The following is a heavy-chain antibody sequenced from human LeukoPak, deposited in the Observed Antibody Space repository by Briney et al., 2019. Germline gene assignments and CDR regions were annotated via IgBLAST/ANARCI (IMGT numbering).Heavy chain of an antibody. CDR1: GFTFSSYW. CDR3: ARDGGITIFGVVSTKYYFDY. V-gene: IGHV3-7*01. D-gene: IGHD3-3*01. CDR2: IKQDGSEK. Sequence: GGSLRLSCAASGFTFSSYWMSWVRQAPEKGLEWVANIKQDGSEKYYVDSVKGRFTISRDNAKNSLYLQMNSLRAEDTAVYYCARDGGITIFGVVSTKYYFDYWGQGTLVTVSS. J-gene: IGHJ4*02.